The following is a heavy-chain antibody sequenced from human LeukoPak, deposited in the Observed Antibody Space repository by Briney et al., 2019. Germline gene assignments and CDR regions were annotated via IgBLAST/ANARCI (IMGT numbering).Heavy chain of an antibody. J-gene: IGHJ4*02. CDR2: INSDGSST. V-gene: IGHV3-74*01. Sequence: QPGGPLRLSCAASGFTFSSYWMHWVRQAPGKGLVWVSRINSDGSSTSYADSVKGRFTISRDNAKNTLYLQMNSLRAEDTAVYYCARDSGRDGYNLDYFDYWGQGTLVTVSS. CDR3: ARDSGRDGYNLDYFDY. CDR1: GFTFSSYW. D-gene: IGHD5-24*01.